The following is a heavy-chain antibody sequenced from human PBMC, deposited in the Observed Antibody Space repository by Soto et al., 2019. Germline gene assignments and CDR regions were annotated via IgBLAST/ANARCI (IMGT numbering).Heavy chain of an antibody. V-gene: IGHV3-23*01. J-gene: IGHJ5*02. CDR2: ISGSGGST. Sequence: HLGGSLRLSCAASGFIFSSYAMSWVRQAPGKGLEWVSAISGSGGSTYYADSVKGRFTISRDNSKNTLYLQMNSLRAEDTAVYYCAKDVYSSSPNNWFDPWGQGTLVTVSS. CDR1: GFIFSSYA. D-gene: IGHD6-13*01. CDR3: AKDVYSSSPNNWFDP.